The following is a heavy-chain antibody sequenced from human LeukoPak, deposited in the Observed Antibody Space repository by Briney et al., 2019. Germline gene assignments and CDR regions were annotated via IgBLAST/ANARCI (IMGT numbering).Heavy chain of an antibody. V-gene: IGHV4-4*07. CDR1: GGSMSGYY. CDR3: AREGLRHRFDT. D-gene: IGHD5/OR15-5a*01. Sequence: SETLSLTCTVSGGSMSGYYWSWIRQPAGKGLEWIGRIDISGYTNYNPSLKSRVTMSVDTSKNEFSLNLRSGTAADTAVYYCAREGLRHRFDTWGQGALVTVSS. J-gene: IGHJ5*02. CDR2: IDISGYT.